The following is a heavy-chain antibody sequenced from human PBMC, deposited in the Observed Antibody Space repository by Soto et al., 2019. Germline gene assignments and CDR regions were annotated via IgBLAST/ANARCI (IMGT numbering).Heavy chain of an antibody. D-gene: IGHD2-2*01. J-gene: IGHJ5*02. CDR1: GYTLTELS. Sequence: ASVKVSCKVSGYTLTELSMHWVRQAPGQGLEWMGWISPNSGGTVYAQKFQGRVTMTRDTSINTAYMELSRLTSDDTAVYYCARPSTAWYWFDPWGQGTLVTVS. CDR2: ISPNSGGT. CDR3: ARPSTAWYWFDP. V-gene: IGHV1-2*02.